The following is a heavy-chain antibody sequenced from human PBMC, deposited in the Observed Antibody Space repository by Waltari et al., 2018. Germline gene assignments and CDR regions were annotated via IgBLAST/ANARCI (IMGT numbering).Heavy chain of an antibody. D-gene: IGHD2-8*01. CDR2: LYHAGNT. CDR1: GFNVGSYY. CDR3: ARGNTKYGMDV. Sequence: EVQLVESGGHLIQPGGSLRVSCAASGFNVGSYYMNWVRQSPGKGLEWVSILYHAGNTYYADSVKGRFTFSRDNSKNTLYLQMNSLRAEDTAVYYCARGNTKYGMDVWGPGTTVTVSS. J-gene: IGHJ6*02. V-gene: IGHV3-53*01.